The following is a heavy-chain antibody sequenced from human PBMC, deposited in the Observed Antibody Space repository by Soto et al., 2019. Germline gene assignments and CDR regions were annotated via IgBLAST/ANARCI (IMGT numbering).Heavy chain of an antibody. CDR2: IIPILGIA. J-gene: IGHJ4*02. V-gene: IGHV1-69*02. CDR1: AGTFSRST. D-gene: IGHD4-17*01. CDR3: ATASYGDAQAF. Sequence: SVKLSRKTSAGTFSRSTISWVRQAPGQGLEWMGRIIPILGIANYAQKFQGRVTITADKSTSTAYMELSSLRSEDTAVYYCATASYGDAQAFWGQGTLVTVSS.